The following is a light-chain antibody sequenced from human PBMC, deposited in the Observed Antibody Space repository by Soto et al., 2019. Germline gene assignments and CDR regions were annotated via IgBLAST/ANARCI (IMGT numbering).Light chain of an antibody. CDR2: DAF. J-gene: IGKJ5*01. Sequence: DIQMTQSPSSLSASVGDRVTITSQASQDINSYLSWYQQRPGKAPKLLIYDAFTLETGVPSRFSGSGSGTDFIFTISSLQPEDFATYYCQQYDTFPVTFGQGTRLEIK. CDR3: QQYDTFPVT. V-gene: IGKV1-33*01. CDR1: QDINSY.